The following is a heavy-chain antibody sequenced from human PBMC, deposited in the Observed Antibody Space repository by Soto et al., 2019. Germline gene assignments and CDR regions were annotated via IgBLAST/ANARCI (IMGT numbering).Heavy chain of an antibody. J-gene: IGHJ6*02. CDR1: GYTFTSYG. CDR2: ISPYTGNT. Sequence: ASVKVSCKASGYTFTSYGISWVRQAPGQGLEWMGWISPYTGNTHSASKVQGRLTMTTDTPTSTAYMDLGSLTSDDTAVYYCVMVDNYVTPTPQDVWGQGTTVTVSS. D-gene: IGHD3-16*01. CDR3: VMVDNYVTPTPQDV. V-gene: IGHV1-18*01.